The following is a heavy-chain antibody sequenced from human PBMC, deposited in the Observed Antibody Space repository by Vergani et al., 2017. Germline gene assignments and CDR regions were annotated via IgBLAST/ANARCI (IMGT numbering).Heavy chain of an antibody. CDR2: IYYSGST. V-gene: IGHV4-39*07. Sequence: QVQLQQWGAGLLKPSETLSLTCAVYGGSISSSSYYWGWIRQPPGKGLEWIGSIYYSGSTYYNPSLKSRVTISVDTSKNQFSLKLSSVTAADTAVYYCARLWGVVPAIDGWFDPWGQGTLVTVSS. CDR3: ARLWGVVPAIDGWFDP. J-gene: IGHJ5*02. CDR1: GGSISSSSYY. D-gene: IGHD2-2*01.